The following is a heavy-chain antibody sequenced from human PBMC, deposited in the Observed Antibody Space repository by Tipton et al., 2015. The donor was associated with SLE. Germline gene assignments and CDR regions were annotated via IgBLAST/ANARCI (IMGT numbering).Heavy chain of an antibody. V-gene: IGHV3-74*01. J-gene: IGHJ4*02. D-gene: IGHD2-8*01. CDR1: GFTFSDYW. CDR3: ARTSGNTYGFGGGDY. CDR2: ISGDGKDI. Sequence: SLRLSCAASGFTFSDYWMYWVRQTPGKGLMWVSRISGDGKDINYADSVRGRFIISRDNAKNTLYLQMNSLREEDTAVYYCARTSGNTYGFGGGDYWGQGPLVAVPS.